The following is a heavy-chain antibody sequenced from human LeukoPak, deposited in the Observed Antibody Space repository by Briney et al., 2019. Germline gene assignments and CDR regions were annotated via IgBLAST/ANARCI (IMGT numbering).Heavy chain of an antibody. CDR3: VKGLHLFDV. V-gene: IGHV3-23*01. CDR2: IAYIGT. Sequence: GGSLRLSCAASGFTFRDYAMTWVSQTPGQDLEWVSTIAYIGTYYADSVRGRFTISRDDSKDTLYLQMNNLRAEDSAVYYCVKGLHLFDVWGQGTTVTVSS. CDR1: GFTFRDYA. J-gene: IGHJ6*02. D-gene: IGHD2-15*01.